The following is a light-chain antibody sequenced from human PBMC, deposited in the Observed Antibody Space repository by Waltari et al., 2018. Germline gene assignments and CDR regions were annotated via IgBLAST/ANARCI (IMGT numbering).Light chain of an antibody. CDR2: DVT. Sequence: QSALTQPPSVSGSPGQSITISSTGTSSDLGSYNYVYWYQQHPGKAPKLIIYDVTNRPSGVSNRFSGSKSGNTASLTISGLQAEDEADYYCSSYMDTTTLELFGGGTSLTIL. CDR1: SSDLGSYNY. CDR3: SSYMDTTTLEL. V-gene: IGLV2-14*03. J-gene: IGLJ2*01.